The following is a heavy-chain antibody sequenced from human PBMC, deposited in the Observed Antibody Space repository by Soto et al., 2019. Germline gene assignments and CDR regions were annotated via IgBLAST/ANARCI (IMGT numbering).Heavy chain of an antibody. CDR2: INPNSGDT. CDR3: ARKNGDYAMATDLDF. Sequence: GASVKVSCKASGYTFTGYYMHWVRQAPGQGLEWMGWINPNSGDTHFAQNFQGRVTMTSDTSITTAYMELSGLKSDDTAFYYCARKNGDYAMATDLDFWGQGTLVTVSS. CDR1: GYTFTGYY. J-gene: IGHJ4*02. D-gene: IGHD2-8*01. V-gene: IGHV1-2*02.